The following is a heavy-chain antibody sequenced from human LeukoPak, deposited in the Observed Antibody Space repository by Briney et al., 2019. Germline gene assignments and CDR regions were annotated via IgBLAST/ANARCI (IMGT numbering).Heavy chain of an antibody. CDR1: GFTFDDYA. Sequence: GRSLRLSCAASGFTFDDYAMHWVRQAPGKGLEWVSGISWNSGSIGYADSVKGRFTISRDNGKNSLYLQMNSLRAEDTALYYCAKDDGDSVAGYFDYWGQGTLVTGSS. CDR2: ISWNSGSI. CDR3: AKDDGDSVAGYFDY. V-gene: IGHV3-9*01. D-gene: IGHD5/OR15-5a*01. J-gene: IGHJ4*02.